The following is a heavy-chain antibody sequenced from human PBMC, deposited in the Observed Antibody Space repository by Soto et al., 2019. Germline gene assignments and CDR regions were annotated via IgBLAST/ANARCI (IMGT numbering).Heavy chain of an antibody. Sequence: GGSLRLSCAASGFTFSTHAMHWVRQAPGKGLEYISAISSNGGSTFYADSVRGRFTISRDNSKNTLYLQVASLRAEDMAVYYCARSIHDFWSGYPQGFFDYWGQGILVTVSS. CDR1: GFTFSTHA. CDR3: ARSIHDFWSGYPQGFFDY. D-gene: IGHD3-3*01. CDR2: ISSNGGST. J-gene: IGHJ4*02. V-gene: IGHV3-64*02.